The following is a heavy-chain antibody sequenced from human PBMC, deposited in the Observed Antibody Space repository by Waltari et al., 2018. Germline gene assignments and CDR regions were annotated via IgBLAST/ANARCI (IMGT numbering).Heavy chain of an antibody. D-gene: IGHD3-10*01. CDR2: ASFAGSTT. V-gene: IGHV3-30*18. CDR3: AKDAFGNTYLDH. CDR1: GFSLSHFG. Sequence: QVQLVESGGGVVQPGMSLRLSCAASGFSLSHFGMHWVRQAPGKGRGWVALASFAGSTTYYADSVRGRFTISRDNSKNTLYLDINTLRVDDTAIYYCAKDAFGNTYLDHWGQGTLVTVSS. J-gene: IGHJ5*02.